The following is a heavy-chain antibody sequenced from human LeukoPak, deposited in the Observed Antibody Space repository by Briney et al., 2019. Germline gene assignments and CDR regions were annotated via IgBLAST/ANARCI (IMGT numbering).Heavy chain of an antibody. D-gene: IGHD3-22*01. J-gene: IGHJ4*02. Sequence: ASVKVSCKASGYTSTGYYMHWVRQAPGQGLEWMGWINPNSGGTNYAQKFQGRVTMTRDTSISTAYMELSKLRSDDTAVYYCARDPQLYYYDSSGSKNFDYWGQGTLVTVSS. CDR2: INPNSGGT. V-gene: IGHV1-2*02. CDR1: GYTSTGYY. CDR3: ARDPQLYYYDSSGSKNFDY.